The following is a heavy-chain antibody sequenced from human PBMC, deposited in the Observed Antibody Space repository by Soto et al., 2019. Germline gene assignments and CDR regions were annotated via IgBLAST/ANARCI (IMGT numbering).Heavy chain of an antibody. V-gene: IGHV1-2*02. CDR2: INPNSGGT. CDR1: GYTFTGYY. Sequence: ASVKVSCKASGYTFTGYYMHWVRQAPGQGLEWMGWINPNSGGTNYAQKFQGRVTMTRDTSISTAYMELSRLRSDDTAVYYCARDWRYCSSTSCYTLAGTSDYWGQGTLVTVSS. CDR3: ARDWRYCSSTSCYTLAGTSDY. J-gene: IGHJ4*02. D-gene: IGHD2-2*02.